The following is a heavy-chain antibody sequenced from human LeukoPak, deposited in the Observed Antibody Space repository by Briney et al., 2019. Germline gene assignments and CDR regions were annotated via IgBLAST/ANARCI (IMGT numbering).Heavy chain of an antibody. CDR3: ARELFSNYNGLDV. J-gene: IGHJ6*02. Sequence: GASVKVSCKASGYTFTGYYMHWVRQAPGQGLEWMGVINPRGGSTTYAQKFRGRITMTRDTSTSTVYMELSSLRSEDTAVYYCARELFSNYNGLDVWGQGTTVTVSS. CDR1: GYTFTGYY. CDR2: INPRGGST. V-gene: IGHV1-46*01.